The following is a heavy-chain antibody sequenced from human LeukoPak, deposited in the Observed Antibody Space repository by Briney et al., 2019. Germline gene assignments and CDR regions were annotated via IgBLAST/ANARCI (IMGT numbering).Heavy chain of an antibody. V-gene: IGHV3-23*01. D-gene: IGHD6-13*01. Sequence: GGSLRLSCAASGFTLSTYAMNWVRQAPGKGLEWVSGISAGGGSTYYADSVKGRFTISRDNSKNTLYLQMDSLTVEDTAVYYCAKSPRSAADNWFDPWGQGTLVTVSS. CDR2: ISAGGGST. CDR1: GFTLSTYA. J-gene: IGHJ5*02. CDR3: AKSPRSAADNWFDP.